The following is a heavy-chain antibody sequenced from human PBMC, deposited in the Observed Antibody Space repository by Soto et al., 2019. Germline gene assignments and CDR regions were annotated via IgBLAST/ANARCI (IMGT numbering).Heavy chain of an antibody. CDR1: GFTFGDYA. Sequence: EVQLVESGGGLVKPGRSLRLSCTASGFTFGDYAMSWFRQAPGKGLEWVVFIRSKAYGGTTEYAASVKGRFTISRDDSKSIAYLQMNSLKTEDTAVYYCTRVPRIAAAGRGGGFDYWGQGTLVTVSS. CDR3: TRVPRIAAAGRGGGFDY. V-gene: IGHV3-49*05. D-gene: IGHD6-13*01. J-gene: IGHJ4*02. CDR2: IRSKAYGGTT.